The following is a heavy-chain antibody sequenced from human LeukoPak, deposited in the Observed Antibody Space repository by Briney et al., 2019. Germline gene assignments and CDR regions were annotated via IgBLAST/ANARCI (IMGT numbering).Heavy chain of an antibody. CDR1: GGTFSSYA. V-gene: IGHV1-69*13. Sequence: SVKVSCKASGGTFSSYAISWVRQAPGQGLEWMGGIIPIFGTANYAQKFQGRVTITADESTSTAYMELSSLRSEDTAVYYCARATKQWGYCGGDCYSGYWGQGTLVTVSS. J-gene: IGHJ4*02. CDR3: ARATKQWGYCGGDCYSGY. CDR2: IIPIFGTA. D-gene: IGHD2-21*02.